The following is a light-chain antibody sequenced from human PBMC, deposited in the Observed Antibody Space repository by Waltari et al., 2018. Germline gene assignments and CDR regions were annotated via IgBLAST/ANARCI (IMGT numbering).Light chain of an antibody. Sequence: DIVMTQSPDSLAVSLGERATVNCKSSQSVLFSSDNKNYLAWYQQKPGQLPKVIIYWASTREAGVPERFSGSGSGTDFTLTISSLQAEDVPVYYCQQYYSNEVTFGGGTKVEIK. CDR1: QSVLFSSDNKNY. V-gene: IGKV4-1*01. J-gene: IGKJ4*01. CDR2: WAS. CDR3: QQYYSNEVT.